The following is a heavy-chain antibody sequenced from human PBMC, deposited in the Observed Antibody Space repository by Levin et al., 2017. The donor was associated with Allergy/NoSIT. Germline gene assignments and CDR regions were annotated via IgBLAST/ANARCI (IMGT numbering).Heavy chain of an antibody. D-gene: IGHD6-13*01. CDR3: ARWRGIAAAGYFDY. CDR2: ISSSSSTI. J-gene: IGHJ4*02. Sequence: GGSLRLSCAASGFTFSSYSMNWVRQAPGKGLEWVSYISSSSSTIYYADSVKGRFTISRDNAKNSLYLQMNSLRAEDTAVYYCARWRGIAAAGYFDYWGQGTLVTVSS. V-gene: IGHV3-48*04. CDR1: GFTFSSYS.